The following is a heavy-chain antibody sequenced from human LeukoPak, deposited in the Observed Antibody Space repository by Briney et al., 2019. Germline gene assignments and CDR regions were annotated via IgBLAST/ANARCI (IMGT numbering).Heavy chain of an antibody. CDR2: IHSDGSIT. Sequence: GGSLRLSCAASGFTFSSYWMSWVRQAPGKGLVWVSRIHSDGSITSYADSVKGRFTVSRDNAKNTLYLQMNSLRADDTAVYYCARDRTTVTVFDYWGQGTLVTVSS. D-gene: IGHD4-17*01. J-gene: IGHJ4*02. CDR3: ARDRTTVTVFDY. CDR1: GFTFSSYW. V-gene: IGHV3-74*01.